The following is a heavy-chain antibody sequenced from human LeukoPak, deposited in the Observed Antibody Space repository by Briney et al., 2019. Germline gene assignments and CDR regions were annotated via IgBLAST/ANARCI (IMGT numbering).Heavy chain of an antibody. V-gene: IGHV4-59*08. D-gene: IGHD4-23*01. CDR2: IYYSGST. Sequence: SETLSLTCTVSGGSISSYYWSWIRQPPGKGLEWIGYIYYSGSTNYNPSLKSRVTISVDTSKNQFSLKLSSVTAADTAVYYCARHSPPVVTDHWYFDLWGRGTLVTVSS. CDR3: ARHSPPVVTDHWYFDL. CDR1: GGSISSYY. J-gene: IGHJ2*01.